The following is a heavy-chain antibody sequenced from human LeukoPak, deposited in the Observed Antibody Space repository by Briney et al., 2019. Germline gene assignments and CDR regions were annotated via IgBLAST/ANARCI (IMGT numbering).Heavy chain of an antibody. V-gene: IGHV4-59*12. CDR1: GDSITGYY. Sequence: SETLSLTCTVSGDSITGYYWSWIRQPPGKGLEWIGYIYHSGSTYYNPSLKSRVTISVDRSKNQFSLKLSSVTAADTAVYYCARDQGSRVVHAYFDYWGQGTLVTVSS. CDR3: ARDQGSRVVHAYFDY. CDR2: IYHSGST. D-gene: IGHD2-2*01. J-gene: IGHJ4*02.